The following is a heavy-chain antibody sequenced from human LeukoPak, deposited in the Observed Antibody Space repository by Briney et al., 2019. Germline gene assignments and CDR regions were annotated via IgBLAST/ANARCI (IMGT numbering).Heavy chain of an antibody. Sequence: GGSLRLSCAASGFTFSSYALTWVRQAPGKGLGWVSVIGSRGESIYYAASVEGRFTISRDNSKNTLYLQMNGLRADDTAVYYCARYAKTAPVAGFDNWGQGTLVTVSS. CDR1: GFTFSSYA. CDR3: ARYAKTAPVAGFDN. J-gene: IGHJ4*02. CDR2: IGSRGESI. D-gene: IGHD6-19*01. V-gene: IGHV3-23*01.